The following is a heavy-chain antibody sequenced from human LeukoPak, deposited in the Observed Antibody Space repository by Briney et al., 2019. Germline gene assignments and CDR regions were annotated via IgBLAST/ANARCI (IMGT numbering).Heavy chain of an antibody. J-gene: IGHJ4*02. D-gene: IGHD3-22*01. CDR3: ARQYYYDSSGYYYFDY. CDR1: GGSISSRSYY. CDR2: IYYSGST. V-gene: IGHV4-39*07. Sequence: PSETLSLTCTVSGGSISSRSYYWGWIRQPPGKGLEWIGNIYYSGSTYYNASLKSRVTISVDTSENQFSQKLSSVTAADTAVYYCARQYYYDSSGYYYFDYWGQGTLVTVSS.